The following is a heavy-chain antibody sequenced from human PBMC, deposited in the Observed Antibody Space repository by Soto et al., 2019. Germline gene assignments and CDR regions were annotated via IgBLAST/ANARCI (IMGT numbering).Heavy chain of an antibody. CDR3: ARCSGGSCYSSGWFDP. CDR2: IKQDGSEK. Sequence: EVQLVESGGGLVQPGGSLRLSCAASGFTFSSYWWSWVRQAPGKGLEWVANIKQDGSEKDYVDSVKGRFTISRDNAKNSLYLQMNSLRAEDTAVYYCARCSGGSCYSSGWFDPWGQGTLVTVSS. J-gene: IGHJ5*02. V-gene: IGHV3-7*01. D-gene: IGHD2-15*01. CDR1: GFTFSSYW.